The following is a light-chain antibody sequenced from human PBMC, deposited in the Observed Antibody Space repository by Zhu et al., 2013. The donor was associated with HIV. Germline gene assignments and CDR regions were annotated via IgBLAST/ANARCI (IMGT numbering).Light chain of an antibody. J-gene: IGKJ2*01. CDR3: QQYDSLPYT. V-gene: IGKV1-33*01. CDR2: DAS. Sequence: DIQMTQSPSSLSASVGDRVTITCQASQDISNFLAWYRQKPREAPKLLMYDASTLETGVPSRFTGGGSGTDFTFTISSLQPEDIATYYCQQYDSLPYTFGQGPSWRS. CDR1: QDISNF.